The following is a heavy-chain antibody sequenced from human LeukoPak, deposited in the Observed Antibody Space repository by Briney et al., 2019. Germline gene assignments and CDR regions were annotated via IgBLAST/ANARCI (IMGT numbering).Heavy chain of an antibody. D-gene: IGHD2-2*01. CDR1: GFTFSSYA. V-gene: IGHV3-30*04. CDR2: ISCDGSNK. CDR3: ARGRSLGYCSSTSCAYGMDV. Sequence: GRSLRLSCAASGFTFSSYAMHWVRQAPGKGLEWVAVISCDGSNKYYADSVKGRFTISRDNSKNTLYLQMNSLRAEDTAVYYCARGRSLGYCSSTSCAYGMDVWGQGTTVTVSS. J-gene: IGHJ6*02.